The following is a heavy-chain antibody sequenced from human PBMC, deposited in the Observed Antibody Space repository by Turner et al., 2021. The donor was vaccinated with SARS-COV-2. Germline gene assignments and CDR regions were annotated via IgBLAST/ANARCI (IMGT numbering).Heavy chain of an antibody. CDR3: ARLMDTAMDYYGMDV. Sequence: QLQLQESGPGLVKPSETLSLTCTVSGVSISSSSYYWGWIRKPPGKGLEWIGNIYYSGITYYNPSLKSRVTISVDTSKNQFSLKLSSVTAADTAVYYCARLMDTAMDYYGMDVWGQGTTVPVSS. V-gene: IGHV4-39*01. CDR2: IYYSGIT. J-gene: IGHJ6*02. D-gene: IGHD5-18*01. CDR1: GVSISSSSYY.